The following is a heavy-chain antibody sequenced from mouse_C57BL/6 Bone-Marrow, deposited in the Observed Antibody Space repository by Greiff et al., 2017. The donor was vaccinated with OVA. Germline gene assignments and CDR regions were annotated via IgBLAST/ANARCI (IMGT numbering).Heavy chain of an antibody. CDR2: ISSGGSYT. V-gene: IGHV5-6*01. CDR1: GFTFSSYG. CDR3: ATPYDYDPLYYAMDY. Sequence: EVQLVESGGDLVKPGGSLKLSCAASGFTFSSYGMSWVRQTPDKRLEWVATISSGGSYTYYPDSVKGRFTISRDNAKNTLYLQMSSLKSEDTAMYYCATPYDYDPLYYAMDYWGQGTSVTVSS. D-gene: IGHD2-4*01. J-gene: IGHJ4*01.